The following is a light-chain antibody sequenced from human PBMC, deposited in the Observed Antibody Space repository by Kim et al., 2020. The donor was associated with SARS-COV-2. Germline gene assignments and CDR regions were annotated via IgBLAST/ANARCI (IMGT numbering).Light chain of an antibody. Sequence: ALRQTARITWGGNNMGSKNVRWYQKKPGQAPVLVIYGDSNRPSGIPERFSGSNSGNTATLTISRAQAGDEADYYCQVWDSSTAHYVFGTGTKVTVL. V-gene: IGLV3-9*01. J-gene: IGLJ1*01. CDR1: NMGSKN. CDR3: QVWDSSTAHYV. CDR2: GDS.